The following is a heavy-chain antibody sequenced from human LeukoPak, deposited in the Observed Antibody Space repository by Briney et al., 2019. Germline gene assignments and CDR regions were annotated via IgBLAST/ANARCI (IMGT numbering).Heavy chain of an antibody. V-gene: IGHV3-74*01. CDR2: MNNDGSGT. Sequence: GGSLRLSCADSGLTLSNYWMHWVRQAPGKGLVWVSRMNNDGSGTTYADSVRGRFTISRGNAKNTLYLQMNSLRVEDTAVYFCAREIMVIREWYFGLWGRRTLVTVAS. D-gene: IGHD2-21*01. CDR1: GLTLSNYW. J-gene: IGHJ2*01. CDR3: AREIMVIREWYFGL.